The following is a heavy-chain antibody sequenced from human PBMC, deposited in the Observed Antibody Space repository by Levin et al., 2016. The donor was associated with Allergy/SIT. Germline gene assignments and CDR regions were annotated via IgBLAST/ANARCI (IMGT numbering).Heavy chain of an antibody. J-gene: IGHJ4*02. Sequence: GGSLRLSCAASGFTFSSYEMNWVRQAPGKGLEWVSYISSSGSTIYYADSVKGRFTISRDNAKNSLYLQMNSLRAEDTAVYYCARDDPYGDYEGSFDYWGQGTLVTVSS. D-gene: IGHD4-17*01. CDR1: GFTFSSYE. V-gene: IGHV3-48*03. CDR2: ISSSGSTI. CDR3: ARDDPYGDYEGSFDY.